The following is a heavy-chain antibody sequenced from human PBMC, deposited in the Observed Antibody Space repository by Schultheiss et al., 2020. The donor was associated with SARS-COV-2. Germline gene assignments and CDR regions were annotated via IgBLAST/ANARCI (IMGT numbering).Heavy chain of an antibody. J-gene: IGHJ4*02. CDR2: ISAYNGNT. CDR3: ASTLIDY. Sequence: ASVKVSCKASGYTFTSYGISWVRQAPGQGLEWMGWISAYNGNTNYAQKFQGRVTMTRDTSISTAYMELSRLRSDDTAVYYCASTLIDYWGQGTLVTVSS. V-gene: IGHV1-18*01. CDR1: GYTFTSYG.